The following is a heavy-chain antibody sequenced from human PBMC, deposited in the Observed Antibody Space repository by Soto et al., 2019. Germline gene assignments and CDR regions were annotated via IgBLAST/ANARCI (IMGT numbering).Heavy chain of an antibody. D-gene: IGHD2-15*01. V-gene: IGHV1-3*01. CDR3: ARDYCSCGSCSPFDY. CDR1: GYTFTSYA. CDR2: INAGNGNT. Sequence: ASVKVSCKASGYTFTSYAMHWVRQAPGQRLEWMGWINAGNGNTKYSQKFQGRVTITRDTSASTAYMELSSLRSEDTAVYYCARDYCSCGSCSPFDYWGQGTVVTVSS. J-gene: IGHJ4*02.